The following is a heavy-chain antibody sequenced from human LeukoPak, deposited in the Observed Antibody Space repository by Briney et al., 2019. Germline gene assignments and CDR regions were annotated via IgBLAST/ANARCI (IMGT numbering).Heavy chain of an antibody. D-gene: IGHD1-26*01. CDR2: ISAYNGNT. CDR3: ARAGRSGSYYYWFDP. CDR1: RYTFTGYY. J-gene: IGHJ5*02. V-gene: IGHV1-18*04. Sequence: ASVKVSCKASRYTFTGYYMHWVRQAPGQGLEWMGWISAYNGNTNYAQKLQGRVTMTTDTSTSTAYMELRSLRSDDTAVYYCARAGRSGSYYYWFDPWGQGTLVTVSS.